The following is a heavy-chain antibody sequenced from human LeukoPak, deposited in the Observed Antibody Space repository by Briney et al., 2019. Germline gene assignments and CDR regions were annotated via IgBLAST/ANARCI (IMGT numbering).Heavy chain of an antibody. CDR3: ARTRDFWSAYFDY. V-gene: IGHV4-30-2*01. CDR2: ISHSGST. D-gene: IGHD3-3*01. Sequence: SETLSLTCAVSGVSITSDTYYWSWIRQPPGTGLEWIGYISHSGSTYQNPSLKSRVTISVDTSKNQFSLKLSSVTAADTAVYFCARTRDFWSAYFDYWGQGVLVTVSS. CDR1: GVSITSDTYY. J-gene: IGHJ4*02.